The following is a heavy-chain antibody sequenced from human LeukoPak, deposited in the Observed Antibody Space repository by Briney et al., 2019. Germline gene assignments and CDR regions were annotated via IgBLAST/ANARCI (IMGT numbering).Heavy chain of an antibody. CDR2: ISAYNGNT. J-gene: IGHJ4*02. CDR1: GYTFTSYG. Sequence: ASVKVSCKASGYTFTSYGISWVRQAPGQGLEWMGWISAYNGNTNYAQKLQGRVTMTTDTSTSTAYMELRSLRSDDTAVYYCARDAVLLWFGAHGVPFDYWGQGTLVTVSS. V-gene: IGHV1-18*01. CDR3: ARDAVLLWFGAHGVPFDY. D-gene: IGHD3-10*01.